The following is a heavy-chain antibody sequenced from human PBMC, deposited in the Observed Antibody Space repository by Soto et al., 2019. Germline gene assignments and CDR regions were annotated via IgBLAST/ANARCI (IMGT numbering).Heavy chain of an antibody. V-gene: IGHV3-74*01. D-gene: IGHD6-25*01. CDR1: GFTFSRYW. Sequence: EVQLVASGGGIVQPGGSLRLSCAASGFTFSRYWMHGVRQAPGKGLVWVSHINSDGSTTNYADSVKGRFTISRENAKNTLYLQVNRLRAEDTAVYYCARDLPAAEDYWGHGTLVTVYS. CDR2: INSDGSTT. J-gene: IGHJ4*01. CDR3: ARDLPAAEDY.